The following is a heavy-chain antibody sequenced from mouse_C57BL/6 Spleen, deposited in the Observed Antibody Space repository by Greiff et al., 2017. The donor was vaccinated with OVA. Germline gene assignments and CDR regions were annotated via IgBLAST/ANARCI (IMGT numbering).Heavy chain of an antibody. Sequence: QVQLKESGAELVKPGASVKLSCKASGYTFTEYTIHWVKQRSGQGLEWIGWFYPGSGSIKYNEKFKDKATLTADKSSSTVYMELSRLTSEDSAVYFCARHEDHGNPEYYYAMDYWGQGTSVTVSP. V-gene: IGHV1-62-2*01. CDR3: ARHEDHGNPEYYYAMDY. CDR1: GYTFTEYT. CDR2: FYPGSGSI. D-gene: IGHD2-1*01. J-gene: IGHJ4*01.